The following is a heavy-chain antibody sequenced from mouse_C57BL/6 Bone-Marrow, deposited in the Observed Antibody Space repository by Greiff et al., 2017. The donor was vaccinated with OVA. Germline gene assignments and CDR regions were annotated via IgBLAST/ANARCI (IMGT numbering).Heavy chain of an antibody. J-gene: IGHJ1*03. Sequence: VQLQQSGAELVRPGTSVKVSCKASGYAFTNYLIEWVKQRPGQGLEWIGVINPGSGGTNYNEKFKGKATLTADKSSSTAYMQLSSLTSEDSAVYFCARGGWLLLTYWYFEVWGTGTTVTVSS. CDR3: ARGGWLLLTYWYFEV. CDR1: GYAFTNYL. V-gene: IGHV1-54*01. CDR2: INPGSGGT. D-gene: IGHD2-3*01.